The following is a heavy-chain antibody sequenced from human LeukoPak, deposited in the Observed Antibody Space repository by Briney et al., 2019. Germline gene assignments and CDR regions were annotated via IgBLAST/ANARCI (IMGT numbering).Heavy chain of an antibody. CDR3: ARAQGSRLTIHDAFDI. CDR2: ISSSSSYI. CDR1: GITFSSYS. J-gene: IGHJ3*02. D-gene: IGHD4/OR15-4a*01. Sequence: GGSLRLSCAASGITFSSYSMNWVRQAPGKGLEWVSSISSSSSYIYYADSVKGRFTISRDNAKNSLYLQMNSLRAEDTAVYYCARAQGSRLTIHDAFDIWGQGTMVTVSS. V-gene: IGHV3-21*01.